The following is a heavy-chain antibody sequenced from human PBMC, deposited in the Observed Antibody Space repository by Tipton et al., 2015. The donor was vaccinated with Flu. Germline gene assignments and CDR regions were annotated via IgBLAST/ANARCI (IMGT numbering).Heavy chain of an antibody. CDR2: IKQDGSEK. J-gene: IGHJ4*02. CDR3: ARDMYSPYSGSYFVY. V-gene: IGHV3-7*01. D-gene: IGHD1-26*01. Sequence: GSLRLSCAASGFTFSSYWMSWVRQAPGKGLEWVANIKQDGSEKYYVDSVKGRFTISRDNAKNSLYPQMNSLRAEDTAVYYCARDMYSPYSGSYFVYWGQGTLVTVSS. CDR1: GFTFSSYW.